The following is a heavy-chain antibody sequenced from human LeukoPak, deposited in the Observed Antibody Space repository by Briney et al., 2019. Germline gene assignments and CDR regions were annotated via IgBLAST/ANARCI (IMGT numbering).Heavy chain of an antibody. Sequence: GGSLRLSCAAPGFTFSSYATSWVRQAPGKGLEWVSAISGSGGSTYYADSVKGRFTISRDNSKNTLYLQMNSLRAEDTAVYYCAKGGYNWNYFDYWGQGTLVTVSS. V-gene: IGHV3-23*01. CDR3: AKGGYNWNYFDY. D-gene: IGHD1-20*01. CDR1: GFTFSSYA. J-gene: IGHJ4*02. CDR2: ISGSGGST.